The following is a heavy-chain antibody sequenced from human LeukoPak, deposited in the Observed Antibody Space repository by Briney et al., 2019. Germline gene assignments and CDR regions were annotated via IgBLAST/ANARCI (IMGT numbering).Heavy chain of an antibody. D-gene: IGHD2-2*02. J-gene: IGHJ3*02. CDR1: GGSISSSTYY. V-gene: IGHV4-39*07. CDR3: ARGAVRPAGISFVAFDI. CDR2: IYYSGST. Sequence: SETLSLTCTVSGGSISSSTYYWGWLRQPPGKGLEWIGSIYYSGSTFYNPSLKSRVTISVDTSKTQFFLKFTSVTAADTAVYYCARGAVRPAGISFVAFDIWGQGTVVTVSS.